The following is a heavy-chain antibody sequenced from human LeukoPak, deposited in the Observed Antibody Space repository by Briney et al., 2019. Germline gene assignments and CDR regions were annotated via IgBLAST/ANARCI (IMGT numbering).Heavy chain of an antibody. J-gene: IGHJ4*02. V-gene: IGHV3-9*01. CDR3: ARATVTTS. Sequence: GRSLRLSCAASGFTFDDYAMHWVRQAPGKGLEWVSGISWNSGSIGYADSVKGRFTISRDNAKNSLYLQVNSLRAEDTAVSYCARATVTTSWGQGTLVTAAS. CDR2: ISWNSGSI. CDR1: GFTFDDYA. D-gene: IGHD4-17*01.